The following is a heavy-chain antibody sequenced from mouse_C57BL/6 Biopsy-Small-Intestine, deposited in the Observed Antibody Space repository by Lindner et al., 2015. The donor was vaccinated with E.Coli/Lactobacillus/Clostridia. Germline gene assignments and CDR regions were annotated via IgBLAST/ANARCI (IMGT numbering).Heavy chain of an antibody. CDR2: INPSTGGT. CDR1: GYSLTGYY. CDR3: ARSYYDYPDY. D-gene: IGHD2-4*01. Sequence: VQLQESGPELVKPGASVKISCKASGYSLTGYYMNWVKRSPEKSLEWIGEINPSTGGTTYNQKFKAKATLTVDKSSSTAYMQLKSLTSEDSAVYYCARSYYDYPDYWGQGTTLTVSS. V-gene: IGHV1-42*01. J-gene: IGHJ2*01.